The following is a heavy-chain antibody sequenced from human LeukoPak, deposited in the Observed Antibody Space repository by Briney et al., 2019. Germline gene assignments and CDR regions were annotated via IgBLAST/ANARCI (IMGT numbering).Heavy chain of an antibody. V-gene: IGHV1-8*02. CDR1: GYTFTGYY. Sequence: ASVKVSCKASGYTFTGYYMHWVRQATGQGLEWMGWMNPNSGNTGYAQKFQGRVTMTRNTSISTAYMELSSLRSEDTAVYYCARGSLWGSGRYNYWGQGTLVTVSS. CDR3: ARGSLWGSGRYNY. J-gene: IGHJ4*02. CDR2: MNPNSGNT. D-gene: IGHD3-10*01.